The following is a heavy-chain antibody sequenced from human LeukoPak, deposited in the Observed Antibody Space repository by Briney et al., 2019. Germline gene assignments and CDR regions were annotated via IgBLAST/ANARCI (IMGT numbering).Heavy chain of an antibody. V-gene: IGHV1-18*01. CDR1: GYTFTSYG. CDR2: ISAYNGNT. CDR3: ARVIVGATTADY. J-gene: IGHJ4*02. Sequence: ASVKVSRKASGYTFTSYGISWVRQAPGQGLERRGWISAYNGNTNYAQKLQGRVTMTTDTSTSTAYMELRSLRSDDTAVYYCARVIVGATTADYWGQGTLVTVFS. D-gene: IGHD1-26*01.